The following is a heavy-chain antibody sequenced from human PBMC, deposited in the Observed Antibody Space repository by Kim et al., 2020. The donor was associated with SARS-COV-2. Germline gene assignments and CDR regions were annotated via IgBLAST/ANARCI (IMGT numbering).Heavy chain of an antibody. CDR1: GFTFSSYA. V-gene: IGHV3-23*01. D-gene: IGHD4-17*01. CDR2: ITGSGVTT. Sequence: GGSLRLSCAASGFTFSSYAMNWVRQAPGKGLEWVSTITGSGVTTNYADSVKGRFTISRDNSKNTLYLQMNSLRAEDTAMYYCARTVRWRGYDYWGQGTLVTVSA. J-gene: IGHJ4*02. CDR3: ARTVRWRGYDY.